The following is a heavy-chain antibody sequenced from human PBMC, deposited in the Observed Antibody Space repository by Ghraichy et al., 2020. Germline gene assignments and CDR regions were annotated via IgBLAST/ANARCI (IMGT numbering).Heavy chain of an antibody. J-gene: IGHJ4*02. Sequence: ASVKVSCKASGYTFTGYYMHWVRQAPGQGLEWMGRINPNSGGTNYAQKFQGRVTMTRDTSISTAYMELSRLRSDDTAVYYCAFVPPGSTSEGERDYWGQGTLVTVSS. V-gene: IGHV1-2*06. CDR3: AFVPPGSTSEGERDY. CDR1: GYTFTGYY. CDR2: INPNSGGT. D-gene: IGHD3-16*01.